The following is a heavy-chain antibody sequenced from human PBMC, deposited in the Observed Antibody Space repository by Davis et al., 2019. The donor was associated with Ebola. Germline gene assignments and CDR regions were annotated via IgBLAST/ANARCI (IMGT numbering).Heavy chain of an antibody. CDR3: ARDRSDILTGYSDY. V-gene: IGHV3-21*01. J-gene: IGHJ4*02. CDR1: GFTFSSYS. Sequence: GGSLRLSCAASGFTFSSYSMNWVRQAPGKGLEWVSSISSSSSYIYYADSVKGRFTISRDNAKNSLYLQMNSLRAEDTAVYYCARDRSDILTGYSDYWGQGTLVTVSS. CDR2: ISSSSSYI. D-gene: IGHD3-9*01.